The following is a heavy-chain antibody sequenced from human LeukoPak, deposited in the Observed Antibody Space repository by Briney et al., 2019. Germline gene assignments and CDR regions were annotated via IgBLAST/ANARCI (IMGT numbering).Heavy chain of an antibody. CDR3: ARRVVATGRNYYYGMDV. V-gene: IGHV3-23*01. J-gene: IGHJ6*02. D-gene: IGHD2-15*01. Sequence: PGGSLRLSCAVSGITLSNYGMSWVRQAPGKGLEWVAGISDSGGRTNYADSVKGRFTISRDTSKNTLYLQMNSLRTEDTAVYYCARRVVATGRNYYYGMDVWGQGTTVTVSS. CDR2: ISDSGGRT. CDR1: GITLSNYG.